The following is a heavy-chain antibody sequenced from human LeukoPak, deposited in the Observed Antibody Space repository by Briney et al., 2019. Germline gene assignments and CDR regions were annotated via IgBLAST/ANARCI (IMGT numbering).Heavy chain of an antibody. CDR2: INPNSGGT. Sequence: GASVKVSCKASGYTLTGYYMHWVRQAPGQGLEWMGWINPNSGGTKYVQKFQGRVSMTRDPSISTAYMELSRLRSDDTAVYYCARGFHGDYYFDYWGQGTLVTVSS. V-gene: IGHV1-2*02. J-gene: IGHJ4*02. D-gene: IGHD4-17*01. CDR3: ARGFHGDYYFDY. CDR1: GYTLTGYY.